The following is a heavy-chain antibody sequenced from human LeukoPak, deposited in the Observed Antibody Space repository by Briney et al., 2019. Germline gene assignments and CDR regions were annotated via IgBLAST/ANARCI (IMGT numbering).Heavy chain of an antibody. V-gene: IGHV3-74*01. D-gene: IGHD2/OR15-2a*01. J-gene: IGHJ4*02. CDR2: IKSDGSA. CDR3: AKDYFGSIDY. Sequence: GGSLRLSCAASGFPFSVSWMHWVRQGPGKGLVWVSVIKSDGSATYADSVKGRFTISRDNAKDTVYLQMNSLRADDTAMYYCAKDYFGSIDYWGQGTLVTVSS. CDR1: GFPFSVSW.